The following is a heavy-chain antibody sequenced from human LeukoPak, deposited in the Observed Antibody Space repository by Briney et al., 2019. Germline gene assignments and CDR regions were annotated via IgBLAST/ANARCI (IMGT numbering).Heavy chain of an antibody. V-gene: IGHV3-23*01. CDR3: AKHDKWGVISSYFDY. J-gene: IGHJ4*02. CDR2: ISGSGGTT. Sequence: GGSLRLSCAASGFIFNSYVMNWVRQAPGKGLEWVSGISGSGGTTYYADSVKGRFTIPRDSSKNMLYLQMNSLRAEDTAVYYCAKHDKWGVISSYFDYWGQGTLVTVSS. D-gene: IGHD3-16*02. CDR1: GFIFNSYV.